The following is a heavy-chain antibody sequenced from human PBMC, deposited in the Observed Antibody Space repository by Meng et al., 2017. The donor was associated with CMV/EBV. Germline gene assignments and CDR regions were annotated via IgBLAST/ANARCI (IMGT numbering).Heavy chain of an antibody. CDR2: ISAYNGDT. CDR3: ARVGLWELHYNWFDP. D-gene: IGHD1-26*01. CDR1: GYTFTSYG. Sequence: ASVTVSCKASGYTFTSYGISWVRQAPGQGLEWMGWISAYNGDTNYAQKLQGRITMTTDTSTSTAYMELRSLRSDDTAVYYCARVGLWELHYNWFDPWGQGTLVTVSS. V-gene: IGHV1-18*01. J-gene: IGHJ5*02.